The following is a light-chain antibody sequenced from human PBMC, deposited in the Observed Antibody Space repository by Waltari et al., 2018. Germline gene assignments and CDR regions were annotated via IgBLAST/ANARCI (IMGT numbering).Light chain of an antibody. Sequence: DIVMTQSPDSLAVSLGERATINCKSSQSVLYPSNNRNYFGWYQQKPGQPPKLLISWASTRESGVPERFSGSGSGTDFTLTISSLQAEDVAVYYCQQYHSIPWTFGQGTKVEIK. CDR2: WAS. CDR1: QSVLYPSNNRNY. CDR3: QQYHSIPWT. J-gene: IGKJ1*01. V-gene: IGKV4-1*01.